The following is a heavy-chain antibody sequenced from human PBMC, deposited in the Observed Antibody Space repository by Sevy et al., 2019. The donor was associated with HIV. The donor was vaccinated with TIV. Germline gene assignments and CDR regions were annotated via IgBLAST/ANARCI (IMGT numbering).Heavy chain of an antibody. V-gene: IGHV4-38-2*02. Sequence: SETLSLTCAVSGYSIGSGYFWGWIRQPPGKGLEWIGNIYHSGGTSYNPSPKSRVTISVDTSKNQFSLSLNSVTASDTAVYYCARDRAGATSYFDYWGQGTLVTVSS. J-gene: IGHJ4*02. CDR3: ARDRAGATSYFDY. CDR1: GYSIGSGYF. D-gene: IGHD5-12*01. CDR2: IYHSGGT.